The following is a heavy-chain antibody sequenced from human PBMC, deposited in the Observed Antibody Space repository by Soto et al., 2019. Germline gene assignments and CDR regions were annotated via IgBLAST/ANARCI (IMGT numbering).Heavy chain of an antibody. CDR2: NKSKTDGGTI. D-gene: IGHD3-10*01. CDR3: TTSQHYYGSGSYDY. J-gene: IGHJ4*02. V-gene: IGHV3-15*01. CDR1: GFIFSNAW. Sequence: EVQLVESGGGLVKPGGSLRLSCAASGFIFSNAWLSWVRQATGKGLEWVGRNKSKTDGGTIDYAAPVKGRFTISRDDSKNTLYVQMNSLKTEDTAVYYCTTSQHYYGSGSYDYWGQGTLVTVSS.